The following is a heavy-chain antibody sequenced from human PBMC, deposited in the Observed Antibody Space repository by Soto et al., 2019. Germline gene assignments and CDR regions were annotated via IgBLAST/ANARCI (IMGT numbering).Heavy chain of an antibody. CDR1: GFTFSSYW. J-gene: IGHJ6*03. D-gene: IGHD3-16*01. CDR3: ASSPSFYYYYYMDV. V-gene: IGHV3-7*01. Sequence: PGGSLRLSCAASGFTFSSYWMSWVRQAPGKGLEWVANIKQDGSEKYYVDSVKGRFTISRDNAKNSLYLQMNSLRAEDTAVYYCASSPSFYYYYYMDVWGKGTTVTVSS. CDR2: IKQDGSEK.